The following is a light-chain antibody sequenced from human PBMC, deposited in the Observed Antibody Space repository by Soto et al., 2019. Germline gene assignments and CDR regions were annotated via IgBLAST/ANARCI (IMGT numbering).Light chain of an antibody. CDR1: QSVSSDY. V-gene: IGKV3-20*01. Sequence: EIVLTQSPGTLSLSPGERATLSCRASQSVSSDYLAWYQQKPGQAPRLLIYGASSRATGIPDRFRGSGSGTDFTLTINRLEPEDFAVYYCQQYGDLLTFGGETGVDIK. CDR2: GAS. CDR3: QQYGDLLT. J-gene: IGKJ4*01.